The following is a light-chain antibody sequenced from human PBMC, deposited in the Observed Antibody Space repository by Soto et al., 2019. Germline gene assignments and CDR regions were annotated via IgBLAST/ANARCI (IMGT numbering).Light chain of an antibody. V-gene: IGKV1-39*01. J-gene: IGKJ3*01. CDR3: QQNYTTPFT. Sequence: DIQMTQSPSSLSASVGDRVTITCRASQSINRYINWYQQKSGKAPKLLINAASSLQSGVPSRFSGSGSGTDFTLTISNLQHEDFETYSCQQNYTTPFTLGPGTKVDIK. CDR1: QSINRY. CDR2: AAS.